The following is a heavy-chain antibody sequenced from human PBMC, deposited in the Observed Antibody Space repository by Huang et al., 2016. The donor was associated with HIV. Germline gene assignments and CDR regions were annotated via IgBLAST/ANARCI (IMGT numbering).Heavy chain of an antibody. J-gene: IGHJ6*03. Sequence: EVQLVQSGAEVKKPGESLRISCKGSGYSFRSYWIGWVRQMPGKGLEWMGIISPGDSAPTYSPHFQGLVTISADKSISTAYLQWSSLKASDTAMYYCAREGGSRYYMDVWGKGTTVTVSS. CDR1: GYSFRSYW. D-gene: IGHD3-16*01. V-gene: IGHV5-51*03. CDR2: ISPGDSAP. CDR3: AREGGSRYYMDV.